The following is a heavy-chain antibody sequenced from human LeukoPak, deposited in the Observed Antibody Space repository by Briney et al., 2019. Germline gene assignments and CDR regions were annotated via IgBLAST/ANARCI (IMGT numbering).Heavy chain of an antibody. D-gene: IGHD6-13*01. CDR1: RGSFNNYY. CDR3: ARDVIAAAGSFDP. V-gene: IGHV4-34*01. Sequence: PSETLSLTCAVSRGSFNNYYWTWVRQPPGKGLEWIGEINHSGSTNYNPSLKSRVTISVDTSKNQFSLKLSSVTAADTAVYYCARDVIAAAGSFDPWGQGTLVTVSS. J-gene: IGHJ5*02. CDR2: INHSGST.